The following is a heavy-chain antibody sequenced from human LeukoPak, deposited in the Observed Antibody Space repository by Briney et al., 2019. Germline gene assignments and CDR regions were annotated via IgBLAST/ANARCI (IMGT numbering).Heavy chain of an antibody. V-gene: IGHV1-2*02. J-gene: IGHJ4*02. CDR1: GYTFTGYY. D-gene: IGHD3-16*01. CDR3: ARVRYRLAETYIDY. Sequence: GASVKVSCKASGYTFTGYYMHWVRQAPGQGLEWMGWINTNSGGTNYAQKFQGRVTMTRDTSINTAYMELSRLRSDDTAVYYCARVRYRLAETYIDYWGQGTLVTVSS. CDR2: INTNSGGT.